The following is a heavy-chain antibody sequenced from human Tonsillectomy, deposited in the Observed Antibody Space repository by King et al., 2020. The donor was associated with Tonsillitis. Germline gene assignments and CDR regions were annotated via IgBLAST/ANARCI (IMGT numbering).Heavy chain of an antibody. Sequence: VQLVESGGGLVQPGRSLRLSCTASGFTFGGYAMSWIRQAPGKGLEWVGFIRSKAYGGTTEYAASVKGRFTISRDDSKSIAYLQMNSLKTEDTAVYYCTREGDSSWFAFDIWGQGTMVTVSS. CDR3: TREGDSSWFAFDI. CDR2: IRSKAYGGTT. CDR1: GFTFGGYA. V-gene: IGHV3-49*03. D-gene: IGHD6-13*01. J-gene: IGHJ3*02.